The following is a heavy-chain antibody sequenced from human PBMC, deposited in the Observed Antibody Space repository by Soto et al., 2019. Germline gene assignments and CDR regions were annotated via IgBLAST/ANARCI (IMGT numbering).Heavy chain of an antibody. CDR3: AKVTGDYDSSGYWYGMDV. D-gene: IGHD3-22*01. CDR1: GFTFSSYA. CDR2: ISGSGGST. V-gene: IGHV3-23*01. Sequence: GGSLRLSCAASGFTFSSYAMSWVRQAPGKGLEWVSAISGSGGSTYYADSVKGRFTISRDNSKNTLYLQMNSLRAEDTAVYYCAKVTGDYDSSGYWYGMDVWGQGTTVTVSS. J-gene: IGHJ6*02.